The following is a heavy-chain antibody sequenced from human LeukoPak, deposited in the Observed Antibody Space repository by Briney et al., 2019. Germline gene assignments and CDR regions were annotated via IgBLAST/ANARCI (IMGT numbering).Heavy chain of an antibody. CDR1: GYTLTELS. V-gene: IGHV1-24*01. Sequence: GASVKVSCKVSGYTLTELSMHWVRQAPGKGLEWMGGFDPEDGETIYAQKFQGRVTMTEDTSTDTAYMELSSLRSEDTAVYYCATGRRGLVYLTRFDYWGQGTLITVSS. J-gene: IGHJ4*02. CDR2: FDPEDGET. D-gene: IGHD3-16*01. CDR3: ATGRRGLVYLTRFDY.